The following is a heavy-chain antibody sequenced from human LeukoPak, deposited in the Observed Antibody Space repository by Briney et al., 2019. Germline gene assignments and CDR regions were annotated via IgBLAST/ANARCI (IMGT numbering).Heavy chain of an antibody. V-gene: IGHV3-48*03. CDR1: GFSFSIYE. Sequence: GGSLRLSCAAPGFSFSIYEMNWVRQAPGKGLEWVSYISGSGKTIYYADSVKGRFTISRDNAKNSLFLQMNSLRVEDTAVYYCARDTSGWYRWFDPWGQGTLVTVSS. CDR3: ARDTSGWYRWFDP. CDR2: ISGSGKTI. J-gene: IGHJ5*02. D-gene: IGHD6-19*01.